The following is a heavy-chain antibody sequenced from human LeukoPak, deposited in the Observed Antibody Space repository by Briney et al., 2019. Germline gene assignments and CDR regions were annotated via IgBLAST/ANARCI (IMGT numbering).Heavy chain of an antibody. CDR3: ARVTYYYDSSGLDAFDI. V-gene: IGHV4-38-2*02. CDR2: IYHSGST. Sequence: SETLSLTCTVSGGSISSGYYWGWIRQPPGKGLEWIGSIYHSGSTYYNPSLKSRVTISVDTSKNQFSLKLSSVTAADTAVYYCARVTYYYDSSGLDAFDIWGQGTMVTVSS. D-gene: IGHD3-22*01. J-gene: IGHJ3*02. CDR1: GGSISSGYY.